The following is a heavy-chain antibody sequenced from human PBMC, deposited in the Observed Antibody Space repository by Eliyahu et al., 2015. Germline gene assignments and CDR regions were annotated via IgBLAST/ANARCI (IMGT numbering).Heavy chain of an antibody. Sequence: EVQLLQSGGGLVQPGGSLRXSXAASGFTFRYYXMNWVRQAPGKGLEWVSAISGTGKSTYFADSVKGRFTISRDNSNNTVYLQMSSLRAEDTAIYYCARDMQGAVTTLFDYWGQGNLVTVSS. V-gene: IGHV3-23*01. D-gene: IGHD4-17*01. CDR3: ARDMQGAVTTLFDY. CDR1: GFTFRYYX. CDR2: ISGTGKST. J-gene: IGHJ4*02.